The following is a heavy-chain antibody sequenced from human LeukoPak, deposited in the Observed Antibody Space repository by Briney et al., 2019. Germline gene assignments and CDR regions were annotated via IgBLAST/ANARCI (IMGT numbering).Heavy chain of an antibody. CDR2: INPSGGST. D-gene: IGHD3-22*01. CDR1: VYTFTSYH. V-gene: IGHV1-46*01. J-gene: IGHJ4*02. Sequence: ASVKVSCKASVYTFTSYHMHWVRQAPGQGLEWMGIINPSGGSTSYAQKFQGRVTMTRDTSTSTVYMELSSLRSEDAAVYYCARDHHSIASVQSGYWMSYWGQGTLVTVSS. CDR3: ARDHHSIASVQSGYWMSY.